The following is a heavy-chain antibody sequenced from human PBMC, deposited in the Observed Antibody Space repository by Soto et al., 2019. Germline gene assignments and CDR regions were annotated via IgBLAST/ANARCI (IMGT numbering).Heavy chain of an antibody. D-gene: IGHD6-19*01. J-gene: IGHJ4*02. CDR1: GFTFSSYA. CDR3: AKVRVAVAGMVPSFDF. V-gene: IGHV3-23*01. Sequence: GSLRLSCAASGFTFSSYAMNWVRRAPGKGLEWVSIISASGGDTDYTDSVKGRFTVSRDNSKDTLYLQMNSLRAEDTAVYYCAKVRVAVAGMVPSFDFWGQGTPVTVSS. CDR2: ISASGGDT.